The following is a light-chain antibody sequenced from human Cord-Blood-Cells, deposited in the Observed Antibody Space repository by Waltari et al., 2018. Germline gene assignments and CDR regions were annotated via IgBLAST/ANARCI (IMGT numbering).Light chain of an antibody. Sequence: QSALTQPRSVYGSPGQAVPISCTGTSSDVGGEHYVSWYQQHPGTAPKLMIYDVSKRPSGVPDLFSGSKSGNTASLTISGLQAEDEADYYCCSYAGSYTWVFGGGTKLTVL. CDR2: DVS. J-gene: IGLJ3*02. CDR1: SSDVGGEHY. V-gene: IGLV2-11*01. CDR3: CSYAGSYTWV.